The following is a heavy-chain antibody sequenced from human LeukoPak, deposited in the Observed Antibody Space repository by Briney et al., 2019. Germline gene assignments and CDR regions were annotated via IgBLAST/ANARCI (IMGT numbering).Heavy chain of an antibody. D-gene: IGHD1-26*01. CDR1: GYTFTGYY. CDR2: INPNSGGT. Sequence: ASVKVSCKASGYTFTGYYMHWVRQAPGQGLEWMGWINPNSGGTNYAQKFQGRVTMTRDTSISTAYMELSRLRSDDTAVYYCARDTVGATGGDYWGQGTLVTASS. J-gene: IGHJ4*02. V-gene: IGHV1-2*02. CDR3: ARDTVGATGGDY.